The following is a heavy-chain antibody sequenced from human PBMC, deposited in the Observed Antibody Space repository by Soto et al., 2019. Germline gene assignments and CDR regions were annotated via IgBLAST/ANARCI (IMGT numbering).Heavy chain of an antibody. V-gene: IGHV1-69*08. Sequence: QVQLVQCGAEAKKPGSSVKVSCKASGGTFSSYTISWVRQAPGQGLEWMGRIIPILGIANYAQKFQGRVTITSYKSTSTAYMELSSLRSEDTAVYYCARDTSDDAFDIWGQGTMVTVSS. CDR2: IIPILGIA. CDR3: ARDTSDDAFDI. CDR1: GGTFSSYT. J-gene: IGHJ3*02.